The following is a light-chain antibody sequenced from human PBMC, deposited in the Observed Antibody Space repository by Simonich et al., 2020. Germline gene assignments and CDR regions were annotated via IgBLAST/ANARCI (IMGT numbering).Light chain of an antibody. J-gene: IGLJ3*02. Sequence: QAVLTQPASLSASPGASASLTCTLRSGINVGTYRIYWYPHKPGSPPQYLRRYKSDSDTQQVSGVPIRFSGSKDASANAGILIISGLQSEDEADYYCMIWHSSASVFGGGTKLTVL. CDR2: YKSDSDT. V-gene: IGLV5-45*01. CDR3: MIWHSSASV. CDR1: SGINVGTYR.